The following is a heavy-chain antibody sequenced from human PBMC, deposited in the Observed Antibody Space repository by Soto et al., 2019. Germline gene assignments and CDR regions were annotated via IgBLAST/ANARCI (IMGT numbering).Heavy chain of an antibody. CDR1: GYTFTVASYG. J-gene: IGHJ4*02. D-gene: IGHD6-13*01. Sequence: QVQLVQSGAEVKKPGASVNVSCKASGYTFTVASYGITWVRQAPGQGLEWMGWISAYNGNTNYAQKLQGRVTMTTDXSTSTAYMELRSLRSDDTAVYYCARTDSRPQDFDFWGQGTLVTVSS. CDR2: ISAYNGNT. CDR3: ARTDSRPQDFDF. V-gene: IGHV1-18*01.